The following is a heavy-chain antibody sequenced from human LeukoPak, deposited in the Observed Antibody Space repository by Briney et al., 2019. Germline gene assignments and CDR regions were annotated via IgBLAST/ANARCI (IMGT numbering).Heavy chain of an antibody. Sequence: SETLSLTCSVSDGSINSYYWNWIRRPPGKGLEWIGYIYYNGNTNYSPSLKSRVTISVDTSKNQFSLKLSSVTAADTAMYYCARQRGIAAAAYWGQGTLATVSS. D-gene: IGHD6-25*01. J-gene: IGHJ4*02. CDR1: DGSINSYY. CDR2: IYYNGNT. CDR3: ARQRGIAAAAY. V-gene: IGHV4-59*08.